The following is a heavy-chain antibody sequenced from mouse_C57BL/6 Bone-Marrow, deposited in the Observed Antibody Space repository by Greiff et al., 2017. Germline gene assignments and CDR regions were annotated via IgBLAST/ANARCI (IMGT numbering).Heavy chain of an antibody. CDR1: GFTFTDYY. J-gene: IGHJ4*01. CDR3: ARYRIYDYGSSYVYYAMDY. Sequence: EVKLMESGGGLVQPGGSLSLSCAASGFTFTDYYMSWVRQPPGKALEWLGFIRNKANGYTTEYSASVKGRFTISRDNSQSILYLQMNALRAEDSATYYCARYRIYDYGSSYVYYAMDYWGQGTSVTVSS. V-gene: IGHV7-3*01. CDR2: IRNKANGYTT. D-gene: IGHD1-1*01.